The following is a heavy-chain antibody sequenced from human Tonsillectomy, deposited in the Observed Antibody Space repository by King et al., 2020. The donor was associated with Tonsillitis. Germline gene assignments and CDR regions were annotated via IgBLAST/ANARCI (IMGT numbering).Heavy chain of an antibody. CDR3: AREVGDCARYFDC. J-gene: IGHJ4*02. V-gene: IGHV1-2*02. D-gene: IGHD2-21*02. Sequence: QLVQSGAEVKKPGASVKVSCKASGYTFTGYYMHWVRHPPGQGLEWMGWLNPNSGGPNYAQESQGRVTLPRDTSISTAYMELSRLRSDDTAVYYCAREVGDCARYFDCGGEGALVTVSA. CDR1: GYTFTGYY. CDR2: LNPNSGGP.